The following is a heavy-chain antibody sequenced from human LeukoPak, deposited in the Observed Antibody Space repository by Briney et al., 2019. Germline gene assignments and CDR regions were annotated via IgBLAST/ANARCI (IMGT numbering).Heavy chain of an antibody. J-gene: IGHJ4*02. CDR2: IIPILGIA. Sequence: SAVKVSCKASGGTFSSYTISWVRQAPGQGLDWMGRIIPILGIANYAQKFQGRVTITADKSRSTAYMELSSLRSEDTAVYYCARVGYSYGGDYWGQGTLVTVSS. D-gene: IGHD5-18*01. CDR3: ARVGYSYGGDY. CDR1: GGTFSSYT. V-gene: IGHV1-69*02.